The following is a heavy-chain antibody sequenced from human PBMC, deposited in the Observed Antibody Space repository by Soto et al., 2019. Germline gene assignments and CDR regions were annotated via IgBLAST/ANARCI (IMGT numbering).Heavy chain of an antibody. CDR2: INAGDGDT. D-gene: IGHD3-9*01. V-gene: IGHV1-3*01. J-gene: IGHJ4*02. CDR3: ARRGTFYDILTGYYSPEYYFDF. CDR1: GYTFTKYT. Sequence: GASVKVSCKASGYTFTKYTIHWVRQAPGQRLEWMGWINAGDGDTKYSQNFHDRVTLSKDTSATTAYMEVSSLTSEDTAVYYCARRGTFYDILTGYYSPEYYFDFWGQGTLVTVSS.